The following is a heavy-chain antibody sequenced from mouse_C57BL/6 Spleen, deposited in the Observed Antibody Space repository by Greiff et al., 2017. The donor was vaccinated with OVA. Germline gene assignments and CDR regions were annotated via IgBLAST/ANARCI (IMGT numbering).Heavy chain of an antibody. V-gene: IGHV1-62-2*01. Sequence: QVQLQQPGAELVKPGASVKLSCKASGYTFTEYSIHWVKQRSGQGLEWIGLFYPGSGSIKYNEKFKDKATLTADKSSSTAYMELSRVTSEDSAVYFCARHEVEINYRAMDYGGQGTSFTASS. D-gene: IGHD2-1*01. CDR1: GYTFTEYS. J-gene: IGHJ4*01. CDR2: FYPGSGSI. CDR3: ARHEVEINYRAMDY.